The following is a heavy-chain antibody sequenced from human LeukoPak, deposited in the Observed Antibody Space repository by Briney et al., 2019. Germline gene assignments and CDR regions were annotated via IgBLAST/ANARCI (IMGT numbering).Heavy chain of an antibody. CDR3: ARGEGGAVAYYFDY. D-gene: IGHD6-19*01. J-gene: IGHJ4*02. CDR1: GYTFTSYG. CDR2: ISTYNDNT. Sequence: GASVKVSCKASGYTFTSYGISWVRRAPGQGLEWMGWISTYNDNTNYAQKLQGRVTMTTDTPTSTAYMELRSLRSDDTAVYYCARGEGGAVAYYFDYWGQGTLVTVSS. V-gene: IGHV1-18*01.